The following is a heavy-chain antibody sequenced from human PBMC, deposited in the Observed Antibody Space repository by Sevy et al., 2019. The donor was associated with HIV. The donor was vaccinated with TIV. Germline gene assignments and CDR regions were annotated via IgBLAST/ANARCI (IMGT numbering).Heavy chain of an antibody. V-gene: IGHV3-21*01. CDR3: TREASAAGTSFGLDV. J-gene: IGHJ6*02. D-gene: IGHD6-13*01. CDR1: GFNFNKHF. Sequence: GGSLRLSCVGSGFNFNKHFMVWVRQAPGRGLQWVSSISSRSGYIFYSDSVRGRFTISRDNAKNSLFLEMNNLGVEDTAGYYCTREASAAGTSFGLDVWGQGTTVTVSS. CDR2: ISSRSGYI.